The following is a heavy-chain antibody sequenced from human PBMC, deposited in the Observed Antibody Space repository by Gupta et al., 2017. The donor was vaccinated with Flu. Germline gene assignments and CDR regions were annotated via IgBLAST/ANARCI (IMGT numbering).Heavy chain of an antibody. CDR2: IWYDGSNK. J-gene: IGHJ6*02. CDR3: ARDRSTYCSGGSCYPIYYYGMDV. D-gene: IGHD2-15*01. CDR1: GFTFSSYG. V-gene: IGHV3-33*01. Sequence: QVQLVESGGGVVQPGRSLRLSCAASGFTFSSYGMHWVRQAPGRGLEWVAVIWYDGSNKYYADSVKGRFTISRDNSKNTLYLQMNSLRAEDTAVYYCARDRSTYCSGGSCYPIYYYGMDVWGQVTTVTVSS.